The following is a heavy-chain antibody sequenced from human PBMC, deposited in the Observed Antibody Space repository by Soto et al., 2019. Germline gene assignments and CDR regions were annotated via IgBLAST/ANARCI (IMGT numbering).Heavy chain of an antibody. CDR3: AKEGHYYDILTGYRSYYGMDV. D-gene: IGHD3-9*01. CDR2: INPSGGST. Sequence: ASVKVSCKASGGTFASYYMHWVRQAPGQGLEWMGIINPSGGSTSYAQKFQGRVTMTRDTSTSTVYMELSSLRSEDTAVYYCAKEGHYYDILTGYRSYYGMDVWGQGTTVTVSS. J-gene: IGHJ6*02. CDR1: GGTFASYY. V-gene: IGHV1-46*01.